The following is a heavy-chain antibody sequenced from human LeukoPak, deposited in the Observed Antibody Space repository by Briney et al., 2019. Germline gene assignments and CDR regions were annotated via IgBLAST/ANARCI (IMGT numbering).Heavy chain of an antibody. D-gene: IGHD6-6*01. V-gene: IGHV4-39*01. J-gene: IGHJ4*02. CDR2: IYYSGTT. Sequence: PSETLSLTCTVSGDSISSSSYYWGWIRQPPGKGLEWIGSIYYSGTTYYNPSLKSRVTISVDTSKNQFSLKLSSVTAADTAVYYCARRLGWSRGTLVTVSS. CDR1: GDSISSSSYY. CDR3: ARRLG.